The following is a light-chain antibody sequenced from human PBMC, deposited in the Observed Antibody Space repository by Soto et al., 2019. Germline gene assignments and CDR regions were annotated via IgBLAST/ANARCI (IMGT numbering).Light chain of an antibody. Sequence: DIVMTQSPESLAVSLGERATINCKSSQSVLYSSNNKHYLSWYQKKPGQPPKLLIYWASTRESGVPDRFSGSGSGTDFALTISSLQAEDVAVYYCQAGWMFGQGTKVEIK. CDR1: QSVLYSSNNKHY. J-gene: IGKJ1*01. V-gene: IGKV4-1*01. CDR2: WAS. CDR3: QAGWM.